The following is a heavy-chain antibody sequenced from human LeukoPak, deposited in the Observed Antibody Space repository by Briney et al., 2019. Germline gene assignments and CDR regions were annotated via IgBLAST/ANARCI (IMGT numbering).Heavy chain of an antibody. Sequence: GGSLRLSCAASGFTVSSNYMTWVRQAPGKGLEWVSVIYTSGSTYYADSVKGRFTISRDNAKNSLYLQMNSLRAEDTAVYYCARDFIRSGDTYYYDSSGGYWGQGTLVTVSS. V-gene: IGHV3-66*01. CDR2: IYTSGST. J-gene: IGHJ4*02. CDR3: ARDFIRSGDTYYYDSSGGY. CDR1: GFTVSSNY. D-gene: IGHD3-22*01.